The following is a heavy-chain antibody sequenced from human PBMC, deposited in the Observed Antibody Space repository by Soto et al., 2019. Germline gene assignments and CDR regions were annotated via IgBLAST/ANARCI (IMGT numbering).Heavy chain of an antibody. Sequence: QVQLVQSGAEVKKPGASVKVSWKASGYTFTSYEINWVRQATGEGLEWMGWMNPNSGNTGYAQKFQGRVTMTRNTSISTAYIESGSLRSEDTAVYYCAKEGGAGRLNPWGQGTLVTVSS. J-gene: IGHJ5*02. CDR1: GYTFTSYE. D-gene: IGHD3-16*01. CDR2: MNPNSGNT. V-gene: IGHV1-8*01. CDR3: AKEGGAGRLNP.